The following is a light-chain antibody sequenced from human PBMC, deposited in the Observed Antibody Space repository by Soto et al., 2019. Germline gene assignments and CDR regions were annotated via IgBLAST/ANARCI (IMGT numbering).Light chain of an antibody. V-gene: IGLV2-8*01. CDR2: EVS. CDR3: SSHGGRNNIYV. J-gene: IGLJ1*01. Sequence: QSALTHPPSASGSPGQSVTISCTGTSSDVGAYNYVSWYQQHPGKAPKLMIHEVSKRPSGVPDRFSASKSGNTASLTVSGLQAEDEADYQCSSHGGRNNIYVFATGTKVIVL. CDR1: SSDVGAYNY.